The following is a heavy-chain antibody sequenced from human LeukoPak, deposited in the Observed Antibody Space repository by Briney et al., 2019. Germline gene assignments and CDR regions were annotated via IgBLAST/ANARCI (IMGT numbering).Heavy chain of an antibody. CDR1: GGSFSSYY. CDR2: IYYSGST. Sequence: KPSETLSLTCTVSGGSFSSYYWSWIRQPPGKGLEWIGYIYYSGSTDYNPSLKSRVTVSLDTSKNQFSLNLSSVTAADTAVYYCARAVITFGGAVAKGFDCWGQGTLVTVSS. V-gene: IGHV4-59*01. CDR3: ARAVITFGGAVAKGFDC. D-gene: IGHD3-16*01. J-gene: IGHJ4*02.